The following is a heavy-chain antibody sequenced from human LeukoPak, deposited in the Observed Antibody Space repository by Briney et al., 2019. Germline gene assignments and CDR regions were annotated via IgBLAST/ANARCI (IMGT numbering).Heavy chain of an antibody. D-gene: IGHD6-19*01. J-gene: IGHJ4*02. CDR3: ARGSGWYEASFDY. Sequence: GSLRLSCAASGFTFDDYGMSWVRQAPGKGLEWVSGINWNGGSTGFADSVKGRFTISRDNAKNSLYLQMNSLRAEDTAVYYCARGSGWYEASFDYWGQGTLVTVSS. CDR1: GFTFDDYG. V-gene: IGHV3-20*04. CDR2: INWNGGST.